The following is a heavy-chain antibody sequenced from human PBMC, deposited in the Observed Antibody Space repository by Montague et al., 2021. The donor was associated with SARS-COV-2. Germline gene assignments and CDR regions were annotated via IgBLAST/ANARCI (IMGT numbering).Heavy chain of an antibody. Sequence: SRRLSCAASGFTFSSYAMHWVRQAPGKGLEWVAVISYDGSNKYYADSVKGRFTISRDNSKNTLYLQMNSLRAEGTAVYYCARVLGGYYGMDVWGQGTTVTVSS. D-gene: IGHD2/OR15-2a*01. J-gene: IGHJ6*02. CDR3: ARVLGGYYGMDV. CDR2: ISYDGSNK. V-gene: IGHV3-30-3*01. CDR1: GFTFSSYA.